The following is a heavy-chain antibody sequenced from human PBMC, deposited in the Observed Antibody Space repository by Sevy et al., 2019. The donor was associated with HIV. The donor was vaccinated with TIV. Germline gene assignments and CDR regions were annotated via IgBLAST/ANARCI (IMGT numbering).Heavy chain of an antibody. CDR3: AREAVAGRSGPWKADYYYAGMDV. CDR1: GFIFSDYW. V-gene: IGHV3-7*01. Sequence: GGSLRLSCVASGFIFSDYWMTWVRQAPGKGLEWVANIKQDGNEKYYMDSAKGRFTISRDNAKNSVYLQVNSLRAEDTAVYYCAREAVAGRSGPWKADYYYAGMDVWGQRTTVSVSS. J-gene: IGHJ6*02. CDR2: IKQDGNEK. D-gene: IGHD6-19*01.